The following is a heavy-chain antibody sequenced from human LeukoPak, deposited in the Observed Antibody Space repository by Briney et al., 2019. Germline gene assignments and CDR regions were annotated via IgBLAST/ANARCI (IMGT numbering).Heavy chain of an antibody. CDR3: ARGKGEVVLSSY. CDR1: GFTFSSYA. V-gene: IGHV3-30-3*01. CDR2: ISYDGSNK. J-gene: IGHJ4*02. Sequence: GGSLRFSCAASGFTFSSYAMHWVRQAPGKGLEWVAVISYDGSNKYYADSGKGRFTISRDNSKNTLYLQMNSLRAEDTAVYYCARGKGEVVLSSYWGQGTLVTVSS. D-gene: IGHD3-22*01.